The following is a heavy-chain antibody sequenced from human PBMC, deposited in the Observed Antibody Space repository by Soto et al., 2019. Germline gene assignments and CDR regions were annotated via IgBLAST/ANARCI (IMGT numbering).Heavy chain of an antibody. CDR3: AREGSGYNF. V-gene: IGHV1-69*13. Sequence: ASVQVSCKASGGSYSNFGISWVRKAPGQGLDWMGGIVPVFGRPNYAQRFRGRLTITADESTSTGYMELISLRSDDTAVYYCAREGSGYNFWGQGTQVTVSS. D-gene: IGHD5-12*01. CDR2: IVPVFGRP. J-gene: IGHJ4*02. CDR1: GGSYSNFG.